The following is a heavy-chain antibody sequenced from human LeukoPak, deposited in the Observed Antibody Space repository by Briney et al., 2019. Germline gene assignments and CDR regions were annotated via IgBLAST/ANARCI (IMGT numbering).Heavy chain of an antibody. CDR2: ISGSGGST. V-gene: IGHV3-23*01. D-gene: IGHD3-22*01. Sequence: PGGSLRLSCAASGFTFSSYAMSWVRQAPGKGLERVSGISGSGGSTYHADSVKGRFTISRDNSKNTLYLQMNSLRVEDTAVYYCAKLRRTMIVVVITGDFDYWGQGTLVTVSS. CDR1: GFTFSSYA. J-gene: IGHJ4*02. CDR3: AKLRRTMIVVVITGDFDY.